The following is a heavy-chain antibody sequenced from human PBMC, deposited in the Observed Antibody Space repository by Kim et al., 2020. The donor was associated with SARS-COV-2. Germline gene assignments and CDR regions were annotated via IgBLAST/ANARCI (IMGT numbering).Heavy chain of an antibody. Sequence: YAHSVKGRCTTTRAHAKNSLYLQMDSLRAEDTAVYYCARDLVSSGRIDYWGQGTLVTVSS. CDR3: ARDLVSSGRIDY. D-gene: IGHD3-22*01. V-gene: IGHV3-11*01. J-gene: IGHJ4*02.